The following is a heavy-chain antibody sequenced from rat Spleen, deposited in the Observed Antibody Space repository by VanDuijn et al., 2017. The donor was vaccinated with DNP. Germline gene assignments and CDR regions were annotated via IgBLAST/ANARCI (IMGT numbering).Heavy chain of an antibody. Sequence: EVQLVESGGGLVQPGGSLKLSCAASGFTFSDYNMAWVRQAPKKGLEWVATILFDGSYPSYGDSVKGRFTISRDNAKSTLYLQMDSLRSEDTATYYCATEGGYWGQGVMVTVSS. D-gene: IGHD1-11*01. CDR2: ILFDGSYP. CDR1: GFTFSDYN. CDR3: ATEGGY. V-gene: IGHV5S10*01. J-gene: IGHJ2*01.